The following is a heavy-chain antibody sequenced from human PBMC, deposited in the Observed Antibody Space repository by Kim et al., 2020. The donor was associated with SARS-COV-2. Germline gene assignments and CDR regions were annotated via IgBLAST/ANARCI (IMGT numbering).Heavy chain of an antibody. D-gene: IGHD3-16*01. CDR2: ITDTGRTQ. V-gene: IGHV3-74*01. Sequence: GGSLRLSCAASGFNLGNYLMNWVRQAPGKGPVWISRITDTGRTQSYADSVKGRCTTSRDNTKNTLDLEMTSLRAEDAAIYYCARVGGFTNQDWYFDLWGRSTLVTVS. CDR3: ARVGGFTNQDWYFDL. J-gene: IGHJ2*01. CDR1: GFNLGNYL.